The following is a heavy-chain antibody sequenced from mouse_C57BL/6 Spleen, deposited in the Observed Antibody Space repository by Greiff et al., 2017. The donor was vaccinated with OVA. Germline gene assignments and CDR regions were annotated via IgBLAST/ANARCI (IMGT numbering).Heavy chain of an antibody. CDR2: INPSSGYT. V-gene: IGHV1-7*01. CDR3: ARDYSNSWFAY. J-gene: IGHJ3*01. D-gene: IGHD2-5*01. Sequence: VQLQQSGAELAKPGASVKLSCKASGYTFTSYWMPWVKQRPGQGLEWIGYINPSSGYTKYNQKCKDKATLTADKSSSTAYMQLSSLTYEDSAVYYCARDYSNSWFAYWGQGTLVTVSA. CDR1: GYTFTSYW.